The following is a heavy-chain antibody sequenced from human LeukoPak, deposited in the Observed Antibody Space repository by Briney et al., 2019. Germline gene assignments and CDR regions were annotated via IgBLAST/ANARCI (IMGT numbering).Heavy chain of an antibody. Sequence: PSETLSLTCTVSGGSISSGDYYWSWIRQPPGKGLEWIGYIYYSGSTYYNPSLKSRVTISADTSKNQFSLKLSSVTAADTAVYYCASTVLRFGFDPWGQGTLVTVSS. D-gene: IGHD3-3*01. CDR1: GGSISSGDYY. V-gene: IGHV4-30-4*08. J-gene: IGHJ5*02. CDR3: ASTVLRFGFDP. CDR2: IYYSGST.